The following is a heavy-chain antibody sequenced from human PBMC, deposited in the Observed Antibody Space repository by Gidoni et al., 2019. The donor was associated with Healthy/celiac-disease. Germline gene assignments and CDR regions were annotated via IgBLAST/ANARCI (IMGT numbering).Heavy chain of an antibody. CDR3: ARVSPTTVTTRGPFDY. D-gene: IGHD4-17*01. CDR2: IYYSGST. Sequence: QVQLQESGPGLVKPSQTLSLTCPVSVGPISSGGYYWSWIRQHPGKGLEWIGYIYYSGSTYYNPSLKSRVTITVDTSKNQFSRKLSSVTAADTAVYYCARVSPTTVTTRGPFDYWGQGTLVTVSS. J-gene: IGHJ4*02. CDR1: VGPISSGGYY. V-gene: IGHV4-31*03.